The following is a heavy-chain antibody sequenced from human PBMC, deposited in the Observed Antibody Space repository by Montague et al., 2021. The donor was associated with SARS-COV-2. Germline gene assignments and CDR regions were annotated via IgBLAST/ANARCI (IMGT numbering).Heavy chain of an antibody. J-gene: IGHJ4*02. CDR1: GGSFSGYY. V-gene: IGHV4-34*01. D-gene: IGHD1-26*01. CDR3: AREAQVGAMDY. Sequence: SETLSLTCAVYGGSFSGYYWSWIRQPPGKGLEWIGEIYHGGSTNYNPSLKSRVTISVDTSKNQFSLRLSSVTAADTAVYYCAREAQVGAMDYWGQGTLVTVSS. CDR2: IYHGGST.